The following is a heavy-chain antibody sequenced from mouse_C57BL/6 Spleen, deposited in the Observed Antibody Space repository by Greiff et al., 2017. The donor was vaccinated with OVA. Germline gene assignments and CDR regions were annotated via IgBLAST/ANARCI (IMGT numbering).Heavy chain of an antibody. V-gene: IGHV1-82*01. D-gene: IGHD2-4*01. CDR1: GYAFSSSW. CDR2: IYPGDGDT. CDR3: AREGLRRGFDY. J-gene: IGHJ2*01. Sequence: VQLQQSGPELVEPGASVKISCKASGYAFSSSWMNWVKQRPGKGLEWIGRIYPGDGDTNYNGKFKGKATLTADKSSSTAYMQLSSLTSEDSAVYFCAREGLRRGFDYWGQGTTLTVSS.